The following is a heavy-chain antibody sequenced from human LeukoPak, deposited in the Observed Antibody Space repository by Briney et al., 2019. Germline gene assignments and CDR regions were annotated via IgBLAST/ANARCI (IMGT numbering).Heavy chain of an antibody. Sequence: GGSMRLSCAASGFTFSSYGMHWVRQAPGKGLEWVAVIWYDGSNKYYADSVKGRCTISRDNSKNTLYLQMNSLRAEDTAVYYCARDRFGGYCSGGSCYYFDYWGQGTLVTVSS. D-gene: IGHD2-15*01. J-gene: IGHJ4*02. V-gene: IGHV3-33*01. CDR1: GFTFSSYG. CDR3: ARDRFGGYCSGGSCYYFDY. CDR2: IWYDGSNK.